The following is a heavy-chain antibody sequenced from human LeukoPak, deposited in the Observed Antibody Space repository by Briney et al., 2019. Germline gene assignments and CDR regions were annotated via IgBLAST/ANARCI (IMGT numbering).Heavy chain of an antibody. J-gene: IGHJ4*02. CDR1: GYTFTGYY. CDR2: ISPNSGGT. V-gene: IGHV1-2*06. CDR3: AREDYYDSSGYLY. Sequence: ASVKVSCKASGYTFTGYYMHWVRQAPGQGLEWMGRISPNSGGTNYAQKFQGRVTMTRDTSISTAYMELSRLRSDDTAVYYCAREDYYDSSGYLYWGQGTLVTVSS. D-gene: IGHD3-22*01.